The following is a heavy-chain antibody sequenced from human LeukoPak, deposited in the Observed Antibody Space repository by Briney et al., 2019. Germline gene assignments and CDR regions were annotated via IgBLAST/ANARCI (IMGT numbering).Heavy chain of an antibody. J-gene: IGHJ4*02. CDR3: ARGSNIVVVPAAPFDY. D-gene: IGHD2-2*01. CDR2: ISSSSSYI. CDR1: GFTFSSYS. Sequence: PGGSLRLSCAASGFTFSSYSMNWVRQAPGKGLEWVSSISSSSSYIYCADSVKGRFTISRDNAKNLLYLQMNSLRAEDTAVYYCARGSNIVVVPAAPFDYWGQGTLVTVSS. V-gene: IGHV3-21*01.